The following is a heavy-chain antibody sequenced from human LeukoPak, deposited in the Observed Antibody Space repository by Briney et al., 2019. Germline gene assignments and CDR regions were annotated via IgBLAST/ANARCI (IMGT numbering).Heavy chain of an antibody. D-gene: IGHD2-2*01. CDR3: ARWPRGYCSSTSCLRGFDY. V-gene: IGHV3-11*06. CDR2: ISSSSSYT. J-gene: IGHJ4*02. CDR1: GFTFSDYY. Sequence: GGSLRLSCAASGFTFSDYYMSWIRQAPGKGLEWVSYISSSSSYTNYADSVKGRFTISRDNAKNSLYLQMNSLRAEDTAVYYCARWPRGYCSSTSCLRGFDYWGQGTLVTVSS.